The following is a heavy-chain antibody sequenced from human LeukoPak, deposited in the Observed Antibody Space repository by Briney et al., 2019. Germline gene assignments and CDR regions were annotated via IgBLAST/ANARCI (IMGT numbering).Heavy chain of an antibody. D-gene: IGHD6-19*01. Sequence: GGSLRLSCAASGFTFSSYGMYWVRQAPGKGLEWVAFIRYDGSNKYYADSVKGRFTISRDNSKNTLYLQMNSLRAEDTAVYYCAKSLYSSGWYNWYYYYYMDVWGKGTTVTISS. CDR2: IRYDGSNK. CDR3: AKSLYSSGWYNWYYYYYMDV. V-gene: IGHV3-30*02. CDR1: GFTFSSYG. J-gene: IGHJ6*03.